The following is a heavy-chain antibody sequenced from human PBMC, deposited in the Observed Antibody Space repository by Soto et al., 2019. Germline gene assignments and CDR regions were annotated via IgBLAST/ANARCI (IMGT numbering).Heavy chain of an antibody. V-gene: IGHV1-18*01. CDR2: ISAYNGNT. CDR1: GYTFTSYG. Sequence: ASVKVSCKASGYTFTSYGISWVRQALGQGLEWMGWISAYNGNTNYAQKLQGRVTMTTDTSTSTAYMELRSLRSDDTAVYYCARDGYYDFWTGYRSDDYYYYGMDVWGQGTKVTVYS. J-gene: IGHJ6*02. D-gene: IGHD3-3*01. CDR3: ARDGYYDFWTGYRSDDYYYYGMDV.